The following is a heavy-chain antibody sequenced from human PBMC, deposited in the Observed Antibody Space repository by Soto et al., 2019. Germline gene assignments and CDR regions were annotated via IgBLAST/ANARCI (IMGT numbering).Heavy chain of an antibody. CDR2: IWYDGSNE. Sequence: QVQLVESGGGVVQPGRSLRLSCAASGFTFSAYGMHWVRQAPGKGLEWVAVIWYDGSNEDYRDSVKGRFTISRDNAKNTLYLQMNSLRVEDTAVYYCARVLTGGLIDYWGQRTLVTVSS. CDR1: GFTFSAYG. CDR3: ARVLTGGLIDY. J-gene: IGHJ4*02. D-gene: IGHD7-27*01. V-gene: IGHV3-33*01.